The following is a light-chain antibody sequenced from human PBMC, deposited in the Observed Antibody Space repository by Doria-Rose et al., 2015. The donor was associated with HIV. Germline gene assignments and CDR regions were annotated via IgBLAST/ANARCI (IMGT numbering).Light chain of an antibody. V-gene: IGKV4-1*01. J-gene: IGKJ3*01. Sequence: TQPPESLGMSLGERATLNGKSNQSLLYTSKNYLAWYQQKPGQPPNLLIYLASTRQSGVPARFSGSGSGTDFTLTISSLEAEDVAVYYCQQYYDTPSFGPGTTVDIK. CDR2: LAS. CDR3: QQYYDTPS. CDR1: QSLLYTSKNY.